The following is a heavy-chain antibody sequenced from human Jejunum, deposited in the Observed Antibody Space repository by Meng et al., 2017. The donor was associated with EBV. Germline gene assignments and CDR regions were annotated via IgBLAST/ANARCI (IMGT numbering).Heavy chain of an antibody. Sequence: QLPLEDAGSGLVNPSPTPSLTCAVSGDSITRGAALWSWSRQPPGKGLEWIGNIYHIGSTYYNPSLKSRVTISVDRSKNQFSLKLTSVTAADTAVYYCARGGPDFGDYVPFDYWGQGTLVTVSS. D-gene: IGHD4-17*01. CDR3: ARGGPDFGDYVPFDY. CDR2: IYHIGST. V-gene: IGHV4-30-2*01. J-gene: IGHJ4*02. CDR1: GDSITRGAAL.